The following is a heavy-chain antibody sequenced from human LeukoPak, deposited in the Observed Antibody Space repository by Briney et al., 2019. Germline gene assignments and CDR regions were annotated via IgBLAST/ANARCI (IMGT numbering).Heavy chain of an antibody. D-gene: IGHD3-22*01. V-gene: IGHV3-33*01. J-gene: IGHJ4*02. CDR3: ARYPGDDVSGFWDY. Sequence: ERSLRLSCAASGFIFSSHGMHWVRQAPGKGLEWVAAIRYDGTFTSHADSVKDRFTISRDNSKNTLYLQMNSLRAEDSAMYYCARYPGDDVSGFWDYWGQGTLVTVSS. CDR2: IRYDGTFT. CDR1: GFIFSSHG.